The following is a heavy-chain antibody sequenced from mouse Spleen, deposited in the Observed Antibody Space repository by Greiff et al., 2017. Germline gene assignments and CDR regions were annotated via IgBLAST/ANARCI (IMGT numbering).Heavy chain of an antibody. V-gene: IGHV5-9-3*01. CDR1: GFTFSSYA. CDR3: AREDYRYDAYAMDY. CDR2: ISSGGSYT. Sequence: EVHLVESGGGLVKPGGSLKLSCAASGFTFSSYAMSWVRQTPEKRLEWVATISSGGSYTCYPDSVKGRFTISRDNAKNTLYLQMSSLRSEDTAMYYCAREDYRYDAYAMDYWGQGTSVTVSS. J-gene: IGHJ4*01. D-gene: IGHD2-14*01.